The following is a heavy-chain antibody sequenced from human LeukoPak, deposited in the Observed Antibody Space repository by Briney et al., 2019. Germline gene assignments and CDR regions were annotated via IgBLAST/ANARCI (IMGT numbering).Heavy chain of an antibody. D-gene: IGHD1-14*01. Sequence: SETLSFHLRGSGRETASPDHTRVGQPPGKGLEWIGYIYYSGSTNYNPSLKSRVTISVDTSKNQFSLKLSSVTAADTAVCYCARDPSGYRNDAFDIWGQGTMVTVSS. CDR3: ARDPSGYRNDAFDI. J-gene: IGHJ3*02. CDR1: GRETASPD. CDR2: IYYSGST. V-gene: IGHV4-59*11.